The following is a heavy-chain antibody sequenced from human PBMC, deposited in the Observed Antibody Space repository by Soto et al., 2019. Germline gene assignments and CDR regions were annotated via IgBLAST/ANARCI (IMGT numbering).Heavy chain of an antibody. CDR2: IHPGYSDT. CDR3: ARQDGNALFFFDF. CDR1: GYRFTYW. V-gene: IGHV5-51*01. D-gene: IGHD2-2*01. J-gene: IGHJ4*02. Sequence: PGESLKISCKGSGYRFTYWIAWVRQMPGRGLEWMGVIHPGYSDTRYSPSFHGQVTISAXTXXSXXXLXWXXLTXSXTAIYYCARQDGNALFFFDFWGLGTLLTVSS.